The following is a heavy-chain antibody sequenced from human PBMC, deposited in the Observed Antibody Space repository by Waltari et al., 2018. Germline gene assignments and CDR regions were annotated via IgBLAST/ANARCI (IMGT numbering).Heavy chain of an antibody. Sequence: EVQLVESGGGLVQPGGSLKLSCAASGFTFSGSAIHWVRQAAGKGLEWVGRIRSKPYSYATVYAASVKGRFTISRDDSKNTAYLQMTSLKTEDTAMYYSLGIHYGMDVWGQGTTVTVSS. CDR3: LGIHYGMDV. CDR2: IRSKPYSYAT. J-gene: IGHJ6*02. CDR1: GFTFSGSA. V-gene: IGHV3-73*02.